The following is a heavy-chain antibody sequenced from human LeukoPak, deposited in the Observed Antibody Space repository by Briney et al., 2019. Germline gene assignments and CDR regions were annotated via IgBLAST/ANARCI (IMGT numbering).Heavy chain of an antibody. CDR3: ARGPLTTVTPYYYYYMDV. V-gene: IGHV3-7*01. CDR2: IKQDGSEK. Sequence: GGSLRLSCVASGFTFSTYAMSWVRQAPGKGLEWVANIKQDGSEKYYVDSVKGRFTISRDNAKNSLYLQMNSLRAEDTAVYYCARGPLTTVTPYYYYYMDVWGKGTTVTVSS. D-gene: IGHD4-11*01. CDR1: GFTFSTYA. J-gene: IGHJ6*03.